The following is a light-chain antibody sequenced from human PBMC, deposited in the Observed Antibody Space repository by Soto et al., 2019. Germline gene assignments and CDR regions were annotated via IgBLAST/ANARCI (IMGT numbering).Light chain of an antibody. V-gene: IGKV3-20*01. CDR2: HAS. J-gene: IGKJ3*01. Sequence: EIVMTQSPATLSVSLGERATLSCRASQSVMGSYLAWYQQKPGQAPRLLIFHASTRATGIPDRFSGSGSGTDFTLTVSRLEPEDSAVYYCHQYGSSPFTFGPGTKVDIK. CDR3: HQYGSSPFT. CDR1: QSVMGSY.